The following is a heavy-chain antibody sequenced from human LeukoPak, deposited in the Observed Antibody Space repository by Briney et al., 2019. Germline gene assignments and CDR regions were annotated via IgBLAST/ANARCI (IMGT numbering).Heavy chain of an antibody. Sequence: SETLSLTCTVSGVSISTYYWSCIRQPPGKGLDWIGYIYYSGSTNYNPSLKSRVTISVDTSKNQFSLKLSSVTAADTAVYYCARVRCSGGSCYDFDYWGQGTLVTVSS. CDR3: ARVRCSGGSCYDFDY. J-gene: IGHJ4*02. V-gene: IGHV4-59*01. D-gene: IGHD2-15*01. CDR1: GVSISTYY. CDR2: IYYSGST.